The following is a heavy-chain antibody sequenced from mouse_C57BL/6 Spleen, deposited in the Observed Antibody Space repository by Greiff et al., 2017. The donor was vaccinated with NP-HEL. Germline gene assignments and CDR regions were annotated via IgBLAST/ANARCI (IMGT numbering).Heavy chain of an antibody. CDR2: INPNNGGT. J-gene: IGHJ3*01. V-gene: IGHV1-22*01. Sequence: EVQLQQSGPELVKPGASVKMSCKASGYTFTDYNMHWVKQSHGKSLEWIGYINPNNGGTSYNQKFKGKATLTVNKSSSTAYMELRSLTSEDSAVYYCARVDYGSSYGFAYWGQGTLVTVSA. CDR1: GYTFTDYN. CDR3: ARVDYGSSYGFAY. D-gene: IGHD1-1*01.